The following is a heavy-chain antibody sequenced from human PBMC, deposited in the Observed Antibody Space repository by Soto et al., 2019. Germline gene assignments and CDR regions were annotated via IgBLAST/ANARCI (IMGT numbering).Heavy chain of an antibody. CDR3: ASLMIRETIDF. Sequence: EVQLVESGGGLVQPGGSLRLSCEASGFTFGSYWMNWVRQAPGKGLAWVSRINAEGTTTFYADSVKGRFTISRDNAKNTLYLDIHSLGAEDTAVYFCASLMIRETIDFWGQGTLVTVSP. V-gene: IGHV3-74*01. D-gene: IGHD3-10*01. CDR2: INAEGTTT. J-gene: IGHJ4*02. CDR1: GFTFGSYW.